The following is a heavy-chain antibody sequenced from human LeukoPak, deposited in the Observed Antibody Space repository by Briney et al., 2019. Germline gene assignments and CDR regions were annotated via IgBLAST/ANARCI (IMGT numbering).Heavy chain of an antibody. CDR1: GGSISSSNYY. Sequence: SETLSLTCTVSGGSISSSNYYWGWIRQPPSKGLEWIGSMYYSGSIFYNPSLKSRVTISINTSKNQFSLKVSSVTAADTAVYYCARFFDYWGQGTLVTVSS. CDR3: ARFFDY. CDR2: MYYSGSI. J-gene: IGHJ4*02. V-gene: IGHV4-39*07.